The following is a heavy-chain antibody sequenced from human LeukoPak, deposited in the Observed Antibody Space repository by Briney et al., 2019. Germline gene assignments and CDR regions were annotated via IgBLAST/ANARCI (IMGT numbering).Heavy chain of an antibody. CDR1: GFTFSSYA. Sequence: GGSLRLSCAASGFTFSSYAMSWVRQAPGRGLEWVSAISGSGGSTYYADSVKGRFTISRDNSKNTLYLQMNSLRAEDTAVYYCAKYPVVVPATDAFDIWGQGTMVTVSS. CDR2: ISGSGGST. J-gene: IGHJ3*02. CDR3: AKYPVVVPATDAFDI. D-gene: IGHD2-2*01. V-gene: IGHV3-23*01.